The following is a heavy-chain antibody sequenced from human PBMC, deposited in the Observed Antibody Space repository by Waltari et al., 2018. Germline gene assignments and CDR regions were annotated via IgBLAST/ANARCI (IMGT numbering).Heavy chain of an antibody. D-gene: IGHD6-13*01. CDR1: GFTSSSYE. CDR3: ARGYSSSWYSPPIDY. V-gene: IGHV3-48*03. CDR2: ISSSGSTI. J-gene: IGHJ4*02. Sequence: EVQLVESGGGWVQPGGSLRLSCAASGFTSSSYEMNWVRQAPGKGLEWVSYISSSGSTIYYADSVKGRFTISRDNAKNSLYLQMNSLRAEDTAVYYCARGYSSSWYSPPIDYWGQGTLVTVSS.